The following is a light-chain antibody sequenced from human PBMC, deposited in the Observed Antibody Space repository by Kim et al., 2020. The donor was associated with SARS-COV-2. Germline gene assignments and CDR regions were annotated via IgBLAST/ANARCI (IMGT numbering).Light chain of an antibody. Sequence: AVKLTCTLSSGHSSYAIAWHQQQPEKGPRYLMKLNSDGSHSKGDGIPDRFSGSSSGAERYLTISSLQSEDEADYYCQTWGTGIRVFGGGTQLTV. J-gene: IGLJ3*02. V-gene: IGLV4-69*01. CDR3: QTWGTGIRV. CDR2: LNSDGSH. CDR1: SGHSSYA.